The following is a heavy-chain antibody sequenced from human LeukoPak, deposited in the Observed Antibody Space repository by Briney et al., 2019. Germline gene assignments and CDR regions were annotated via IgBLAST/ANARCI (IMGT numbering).Heavy chain of an antibody. Sequence: PGGSLRLSCAVSGFIGSDGYMNWVRQAPGKGLEWLSVIYRGGATYYADSVKGRFIISRDSSKNTWHLQLNSLRAGDTAVYYCARGGRNCSSTSCYYFDYWGQGTLVTVSS. D-gene: IGHD2-2*01. CDR3: ARGGRNCSSTSCYYFDY. CDR2: IYRGGAT. CDR1: GFIGSDGY. J-gene: IGHJ4*02. V-gene: IGHV3-66*01.